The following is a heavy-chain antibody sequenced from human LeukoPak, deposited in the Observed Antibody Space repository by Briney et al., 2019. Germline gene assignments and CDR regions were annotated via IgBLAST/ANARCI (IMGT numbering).Heavy chain of an antibody. CDR1: GFSFSSYS. D-gene: IGHD3-3*01. CDR3: AREGYDSAFDY. Sequence: GGSLRLSCAASGFSFSSYSMNWVRQAPGKGLEWVSYADSVKGRFTISRDNAKNSLYLQMNSLRVEDTAVYYCAREGYDSAFDYWGQGTPVTVSS. V-gene: IGHV3-21*01. J-gene: IGHJ4*02.